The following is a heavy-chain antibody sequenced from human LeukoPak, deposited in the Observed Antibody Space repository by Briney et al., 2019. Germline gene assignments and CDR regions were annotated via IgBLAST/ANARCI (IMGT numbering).Heavy chain of an antibody. CDR2: IYHSGST. J-gene: IGHJ4*02. CDR3: ASRKKDYGDYGNFDY. CDR1: GGSISSSNW. D-gene: IGHD4-17*01. V-gene: IGHV4-4*02. Sequence: SGTLSLTCAVSGGSISSSNWWSWVRQPPGKGLEWIGEIYHSGSTNYNPSLKSRVTISVDKSKNQFSLKLSSVTAADTAVYYCASRKKDYGDYGNFDYWGQGTLVTVSS.